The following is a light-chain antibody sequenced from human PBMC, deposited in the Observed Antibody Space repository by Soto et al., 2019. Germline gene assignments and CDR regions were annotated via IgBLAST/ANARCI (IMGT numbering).Light chain of an antibody. V-gene: IGLV1-44*01. CDR3: EAWDDSLRCLV. Sequence: SVLTQQPSASGTPGHRVTIYCSGSSSNIGSNTVNWYQQLPGTATKLLIYNNNQRHSGIADRFSGSKSDTSAYLGISGLLSEDEADYYCEAWDDSLRCLVCGTGTKVTDL. CDR1: SSNIGSNT. J-gene: IGLJ1*01. CDR2: NNN.